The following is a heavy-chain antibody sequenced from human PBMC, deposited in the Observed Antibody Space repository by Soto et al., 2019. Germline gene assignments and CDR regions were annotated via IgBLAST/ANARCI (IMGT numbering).Heavy chain of an antibody. J-gene: IGHJ6*02. CDR3: ARAYSGRLPRRADYYFAMDV. D-gene: IGHD2-15*01. V-gene: IGHV3-13*05. Sequence: GASVKVSCAASGFTFSAYDMHWVRQTTGKGLEWVSAIGAADDPYYLGSVKGRFTISRENAKNSLYLQMNSPRAEDTAVYYCARAYSGRLPRRADYYFAMDVWGQGTTVTVSS. CDR1: GFTFSAYD. CDR2: IGAADDP.